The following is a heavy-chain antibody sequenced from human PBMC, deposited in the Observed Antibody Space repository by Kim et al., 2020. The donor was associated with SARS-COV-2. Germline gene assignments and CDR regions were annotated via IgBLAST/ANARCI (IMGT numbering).Heavy chain of an antibody. CDR2: IWYDGSKK. CDR3: AMTRASIPDTVYPNDC. D-gene: IGHD2-2*01. V-gene: IGHV3-33*01. J-gene: IGHJ4*01. Sequence: GGSLRLSCAASGFTFNNYGIHWIRQAPGKGLEWVAVIWYDGSKKYYADSVKGRFTISRDNSKNTLYLQMNSLRGEDTAVYYCAMTRASIPDTVYPNDCWGHGTLVSVSS. CDR1: GFTFNNYG.